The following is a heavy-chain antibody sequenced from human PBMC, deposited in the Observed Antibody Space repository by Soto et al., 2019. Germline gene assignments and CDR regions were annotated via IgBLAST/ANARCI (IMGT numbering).Heavy chain of an antibody. CDR2: ISYDGSNK. Sequence: GGSLRLSCAASGFTFSSYGMHWVRQAPGKGLEWVAVISYDGSNKYYADSVKGRFTISRDNSKNTLYLQMNSLRAEDTAVYYCAKGLGEVGMDVWRQGTTVTVSS. D-gene: IGHD3-10*01. CDR1: GFTFSSYG. V-gene: IGHV3-30*18. J-gene: IGHJ6*02. CDR3: AKGLGEVGMDV.